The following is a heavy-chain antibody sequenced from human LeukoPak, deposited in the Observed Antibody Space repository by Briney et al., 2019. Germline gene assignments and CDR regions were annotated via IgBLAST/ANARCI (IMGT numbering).Heavy chain of an antibody. Sequence: SETLSLTCTVSGGSISSYYWSWIRHPPGKGLEWIGFIYYSGSTNYNPSLKSRVTISVDTSKNQFSLKLSSVTAADTAVYYCARHRAPRVTTNYYYYYGMDVWGQGTTVTVSS. J-gene: IGHJ6*02. CDR2: IYYSGST. V-gene: IGHV4-59*08. D-gene: IGHD4-17*01. CDR1: GGSISSYY. CDR3: ARHRAPRVTTNYYYYYGMDV.